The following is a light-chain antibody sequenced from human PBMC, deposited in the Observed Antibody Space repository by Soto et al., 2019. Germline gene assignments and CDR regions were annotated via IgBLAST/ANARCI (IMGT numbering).Light chain of an antibody. CDR2: GAS. CDR1: RRISRN. J-gene: IGKJ1*01. V-gene: IGKV3-20*01. Sequence: EVVVTQSPATLSVSPGERATLSCRASRRISRNLAWYQQKPGQAPRLLIYGASTRATGIPARFSGSGSGTDFTLTISRLAPEDFAVYYCQQYGSSGTFGQGTKVDIK. CDR3: QQYGSSGT.